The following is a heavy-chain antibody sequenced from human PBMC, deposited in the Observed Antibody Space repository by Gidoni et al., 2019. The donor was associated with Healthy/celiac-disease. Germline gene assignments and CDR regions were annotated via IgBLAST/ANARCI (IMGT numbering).Heavy chain of an antibody. CDR3: ARSYYDFWSGYPVDY. CDR2: ISSSSSYI. Sequence: EVQLVESGGGLVKPGGSLRLSCAASGFTFSSYSMNWVRQAPGKGLEWVSSISSSSSYIYYADSVKGRFTISRDNAKNSLYLQMNSLRTEDTAVYYCARSYYDFWSGYPVDYWGQGTLVTVSS. CDR1: GFTFSSYS. J-gene: IGHJ4*02. V-gene: IGHV3-21*01. D-gene: IGHD3-3*01.